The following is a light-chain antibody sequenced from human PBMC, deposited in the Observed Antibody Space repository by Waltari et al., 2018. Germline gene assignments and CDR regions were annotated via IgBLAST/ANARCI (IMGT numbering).Light chain of an antibody. CDR2: AAS. J-gene: IGKJ1*01. V-gene: IGKV1-39*01. CDR1: QYISTY. CDR3: QQSYDTPRT. Sequence: DFQMTQSPSSLSASVGDRVTITCRASQYISTYLNWYQQKPGKGPKLLIYAASTLQSGVPSRFSGSVSGTDCTFTISSLQLEDFATYYCQQSYDTPRTFGQGTKVEVK.